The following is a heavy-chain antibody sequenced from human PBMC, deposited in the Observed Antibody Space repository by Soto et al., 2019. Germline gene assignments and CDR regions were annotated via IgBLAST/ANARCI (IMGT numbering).Heavy chain of an antibody. CDR1: SGSISSSN. J-gene: IGHJ4*02. Sequence: SETLSLTCTVSSGSISSSNWNWVRQPPGKGLEWIGFINYSGSTHYNPSLKSRVTISLDTSKNQFSLKLNSVTAADTAVYYCARENYYALDYWGPGTLVTVSS. CDR2: INYSGST. CDR3: ARENYYALDY. V-gene: IGHV4-59*01. D-gene: IGHD3-10*01.